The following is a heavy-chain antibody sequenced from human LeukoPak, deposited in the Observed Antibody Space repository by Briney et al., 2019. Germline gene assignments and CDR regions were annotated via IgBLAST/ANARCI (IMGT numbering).Heavy chain of an antibody. Sequence: RPGGSLGLSCAASGFTFSSYWMSWVRQAPGKGLEWVANIKQDGSEKYYVDSVKGRFTISRDNAKNSLYLQMNSLRAEDTAVYYCARDPCIAVAGTGYWGQGTLVTVSS. CDR3: ARDPCIAVAGTGY. V-gene: IGHV3-7*01. D-gene: IGHD6-19*01. CDR1: GFTFSSYW. J-gene: IGHJ4*02. CDR2: IKQDGSEK.